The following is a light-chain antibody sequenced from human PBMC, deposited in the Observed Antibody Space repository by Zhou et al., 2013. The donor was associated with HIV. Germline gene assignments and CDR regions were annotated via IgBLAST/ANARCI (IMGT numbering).Light chain of an antibody. J-gene: IGKJ4*01. CDR1: QSISSY. Sequence: DIQMTQSPSSLSASVGDRVTITCRASQSISSYLNWYQQKPGKAPKLLIYAASSLQSGVPSRFRGTGFGTDFTLTISSLQPEDFATYLCQQSYSPPXTFGGGPRWRS. CDR2: AAS. CDR3: QQSYSPPXT. V-gene: IGKV1-39*01.